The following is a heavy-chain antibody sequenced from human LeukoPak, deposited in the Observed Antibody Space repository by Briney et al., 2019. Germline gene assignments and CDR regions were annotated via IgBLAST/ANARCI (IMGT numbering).Heavy chain of an antibody. D-gene: IGHD2-8*01. J-gene: IGHJ3*02. CDR1: GGSISSSSYY. V-gene: IGHV4-39*07. Sequence: PSQTLSLTCTVSGGSISSSSYYWGWIRQPPGKGLEWIGSIYYSGSTYYNPSLKSRVTISVDMSKNQFSLKLSSVTAADTAVYYCAREDRKGVPDAFDIWGQGTMVTVSS. CDR3: AREDRKGVPDAFDI. CDR2: IYYSGST.